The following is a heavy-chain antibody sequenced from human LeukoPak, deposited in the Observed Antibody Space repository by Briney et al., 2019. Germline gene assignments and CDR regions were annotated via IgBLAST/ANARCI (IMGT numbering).Heavy chain of an antibody. CDR2: IIPMFGTP. D-gene: IGHD3-3*01. CDR1: GGTFSNYG. Sequence: SVKVSCKASGGTFSNYGISWVRQAPGQGLEWMGGIIPMFGTPNYAQKFQGRVTITADESTSTVYMELSSLRSEDTALYYCARGRLLEWSPGYYYYYVDVWGKGTTVTVSS. J-gene: IGHJ6*03. V-gene: IGHV1-69*01. CDR3: ARGRLLEWSPGYYYYYVDV.